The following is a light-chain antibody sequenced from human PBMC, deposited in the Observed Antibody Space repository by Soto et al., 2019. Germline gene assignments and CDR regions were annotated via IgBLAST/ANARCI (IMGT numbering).Light chain of an antibody. CDR3: QQADSLPLT. CDR1: RDISSW. J-gene: IGKJ4*01. CDR2: AAS. V-gene: IGKV1-12*01. Sequence: DIQLTQSPSSVSAYVGDRVNITFRSSRDISSWLAWYQQKPGQAPNILVFAASTLQRGVPTRFSGRGSGTEFTPTIDSLQTEDFATYYCQQADSLPLTFGGWTKVDIK.